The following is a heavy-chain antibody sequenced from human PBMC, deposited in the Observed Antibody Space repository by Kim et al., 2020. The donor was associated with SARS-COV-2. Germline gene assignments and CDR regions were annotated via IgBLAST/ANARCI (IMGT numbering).Heavy chain of an antibody. D-gene: IGHD3-10*01. Sequence: RFTISRDNAKNSLYLQMNSLRAEDTAVYYCARISITMVRGVIAPYYFDYWGQGTLVTVSS. CDR3: ARISITMVRGVIAPYYFDY. V-gene: IGHV3-11*04. J-gene: IGHJ4*02.